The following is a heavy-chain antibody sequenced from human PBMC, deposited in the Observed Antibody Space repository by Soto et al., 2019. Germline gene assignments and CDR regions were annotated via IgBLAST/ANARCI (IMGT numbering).Heavy chain of an antibody. J-gene: IGHJ4*02. V-gene: IGHV4-59*01. CDR1: GGSISSYY. D-gene: IGHD4-17*01. Sequence: SETLSLTCTVSGGSISSYYWSWIRQPPGKGLEWIGYIYYSGSTNYNPSLKSRVTISVDTSKNQFSLKLSSVTAADTAVYYCARATVTTFFDYWGQGTLVTVSS. CDR2: IYYSGST. CDR3: ARATVTTFFDY.